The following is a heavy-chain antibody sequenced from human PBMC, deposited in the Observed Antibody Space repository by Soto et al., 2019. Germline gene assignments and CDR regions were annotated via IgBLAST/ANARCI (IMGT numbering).Heavy chain of an antibody. J-gene: IGHJ3*02. CDR3: AKEREHSGYDLLDAFDI. CDR1: GFTFSSYA. CDR2: ISGSGGST. V-gene: IGHV3-23*01. D-gene: IGHD5-12*01. Sequence: GGSLRLSCAASGFTFSSYAMSWVRQAPGKGLEWVSAISGSGGSTYYADSVKGRFTISRDNSKNTLYLQMNSLRAEDTAVYYCAKEREHSGYDLLDAFDIWGQGTMVTVSS.